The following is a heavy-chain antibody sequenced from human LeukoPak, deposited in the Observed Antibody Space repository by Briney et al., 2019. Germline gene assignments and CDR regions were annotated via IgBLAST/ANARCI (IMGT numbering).Heavy chain of an antibody. V-gene: IGHV4-4*02. CDR2: IYHSGST. D-gene: IGHD5-18*01. J-gene: IGHJ4*02. CDR3: ARGGYSYGYN. CDR1: GGSITSTNW. Sequence: SGTLSLTCAVSGGSITSTNWWSWVRQPPGKGLEWIGQIYHSGSTNYDPSLKSRATISVDKSKNQFSLKLSSVTAADTAVYYCARGGYSYGYNWGQGTLVTVSS.